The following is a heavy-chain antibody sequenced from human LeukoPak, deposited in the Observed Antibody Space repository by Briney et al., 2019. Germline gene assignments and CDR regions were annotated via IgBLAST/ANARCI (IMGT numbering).Heavy chain of an antibody. Sequence: GGSLRLSCAASGFTFSSYWMSWVRQAPGKGLEWVANIKQDGSEKYYVDSVKGRFTISRDNAKNSLYLQMNSLRAEDTAVYYCARGTLVVVAAYNWFDPWGQGTLVTVSS. CDR3: ARGTLVVVAAYNWFDP. CDR1: GFTFSSYW. J-gene: IGHJ5*02. CDR2: IKQDGSEK. V-gene: IGHV3-7*01. D-gene: IGHD2-15*01.